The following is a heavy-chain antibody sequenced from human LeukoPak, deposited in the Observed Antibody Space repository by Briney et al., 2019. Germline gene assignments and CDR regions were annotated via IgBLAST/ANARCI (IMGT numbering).Heavy chain of an antibody. CDR3: ARDRLAGPWENWFDP. Sequence: AGGSLRLSCAASGFIFSSYAMHWVRQAPGTGPEWVALISYDETNTYYADSVKGRFTISRDNSKNTLYLQMNSLRAEDTAVYYCARDRLAGPWENWFDPWGQGTLVTVSS. J-gene: IGHJ5*02. CDR2: ISYDETNT. CDR1: GFIFSSYA. D-gene: IGHD1-26*01. V-gene: IGHV3-30-3*01.